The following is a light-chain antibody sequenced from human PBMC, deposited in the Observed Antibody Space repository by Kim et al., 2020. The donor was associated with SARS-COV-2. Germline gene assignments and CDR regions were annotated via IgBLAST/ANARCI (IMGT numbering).Light chain of an antibody. V-gene: IGKV1-27*01. CDR1: RGIGKY. CDR2: AAS. J-gene: IGKJ4*01. CDR3: QKYNSAPRT. Sequence: AFVGDRLPSTCRASRGIGKYLAWYPQKSGRVPKLLIYAASTVQSGVPSRFSRRGSETDFTLTISSLQPEDGATYYCQKYNSAPRTFGGGTKVDIK.